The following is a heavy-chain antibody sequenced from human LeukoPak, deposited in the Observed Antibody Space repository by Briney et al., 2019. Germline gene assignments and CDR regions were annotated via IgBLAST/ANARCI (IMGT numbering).Heavy chain of an antibody. CDR3: ARDFWGAYRVDFFDY. CDR2: IKQDGSET. Sequence: GGSLRLSCAASGFTFSNYWMSWVRRAPGKGLEWVANIKQDGSETYYVDSVRGRFTISRDNARNSLYLQMNSMRAEDTAVYYCARDFWGAYRVDFFDYWGQGTLVTVSS. V-gene: IGHV3-7*01. J-gene: IGHJ4*02. D-gene: IGHD3-3*01. CDR1: GFTFSNYW.